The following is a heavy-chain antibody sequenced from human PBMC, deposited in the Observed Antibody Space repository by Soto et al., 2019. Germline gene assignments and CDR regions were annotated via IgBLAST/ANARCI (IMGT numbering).Heavy chain of an antibody. D-gene: IGHD2-15*01. CDR2: IYYSGST. CDR3: AREGSGGYCSGGSCYNYWFDP. CDR1: DGSISSYY. J-gene: IGHJ5*02. V-gene: IGHV4-59*01. Sequence: PSETLSLTCTVSDGSISSYYWSWIRQPPGKGLEWIGYIYYSGSTNYNPSLKSRVTISVDTSKNQFSLKLSSVTAADTAVYYCAREGSGGYCSGGSCYNYWFDPWGQGTLVTVSS.